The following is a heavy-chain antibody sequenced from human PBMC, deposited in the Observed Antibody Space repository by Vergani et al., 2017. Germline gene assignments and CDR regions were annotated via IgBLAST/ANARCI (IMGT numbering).Heavy chain of an antibody. V-gene: IGHV1-69*02. Sequence: QVQLVQSGAEVKKPGSSVKVSCKASGGTFSSYTISWVRQAPGQGLEWMGRIIPILGIANYAQKFQGRVTITADKSTSTAYMELSSLRSEDTAVYYCARLGGSDYYYGMDVWGQGTTVTVSS. D-gene: IGHD3-16*01. CDR1: GGTFSSYT. CDR2: IIPILGIA. CDR3: ARLGGSDYYYGMDV. J-gene: IGHJ6*02.